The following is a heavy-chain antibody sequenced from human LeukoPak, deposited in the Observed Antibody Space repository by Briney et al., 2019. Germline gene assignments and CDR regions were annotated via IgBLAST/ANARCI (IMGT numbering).Heavy chain of an antibody. CDR3: ARDPGLPNGMDV. CDR2: IYSGGST. J-gene: IGHJ6*02. V-gene: IGHV3-66*01. Sequence: GGSLRLSCAASGFTVSSDYMSWVRQAPGKGLDWVSTIYSGGSTYYADSMKGRFTVSRDNSKNTLYLQMNSLRAEDTAVYYCARDPGLPNGMDVWGQGTTVTVSS. CDR1: GFTVSSDY.